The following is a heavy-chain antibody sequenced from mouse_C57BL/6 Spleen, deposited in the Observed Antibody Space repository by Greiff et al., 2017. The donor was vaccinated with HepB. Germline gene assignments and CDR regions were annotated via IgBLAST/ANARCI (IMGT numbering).Heavy chain of an antibody. CDR1: GFTFSDYG. J-gene: IGHJ4*01. D-gene: IGHD2-3*01. Sequence: EVQLVESGGGLVKPGGSLKLSCAASGFTFSDYGMHWVRQAPEKGLEWVAYISSGSSTIYYADTVKGRFTISRDNAKNTLFLQMTSLRSEDTAMYYCARIYDGYYDAMDYWGQGTSVTVSS. CDR2: ISSGSSTI. CDR3: ARIYDGYYDAMDY. V-gene: IGHV5-17*01.